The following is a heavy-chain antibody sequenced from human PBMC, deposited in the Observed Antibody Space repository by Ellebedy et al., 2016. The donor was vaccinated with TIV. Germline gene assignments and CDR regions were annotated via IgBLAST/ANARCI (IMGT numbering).Heavy chain of an antibody. CDR3: ASHYGSGSRPGY. D-gene: IGHD3-10*01. J-gene: IGHJ4*02. CDR1: GFTVSSNY. CDR2: IKQDGSEK. V-gene: IGHV3-7*01. Sequence: PGGSLRLSCAASGFTVSSNYMSWVRQAPGKGLEWVANIKQDGSEKYYVDSVKGRFTISRDNAKNSLYLQMNSLRAEDTAVYYCASHYGSGSRPGYWGQGTLVTVSS.